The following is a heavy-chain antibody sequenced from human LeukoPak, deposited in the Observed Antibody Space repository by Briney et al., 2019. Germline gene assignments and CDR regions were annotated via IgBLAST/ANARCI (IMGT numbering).Heavy chain of an antibody. D-gene: IGHD1-7*01. J-gene: IGHJ5*02. Sequence: SQTLSLTCTVSGGSISSGSYYWSWIRQPAGKGLEWIGRIYTSGSTNYNPSLKSRVTISVDTSKNQFSLKLSSVTAADTAVYYWARDLDNWNYDWFDPWGQGTLVTVSS. CDR2: IYTSGST. CDR1: GGSISSGSYY. CDR3: ARDLDNWNYDWFDP. V-gene: IGHV4-61*02.